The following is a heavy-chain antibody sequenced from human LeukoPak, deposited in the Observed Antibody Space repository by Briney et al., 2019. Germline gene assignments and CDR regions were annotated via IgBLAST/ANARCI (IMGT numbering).Heavy chain of an antibody. Sequence: PGGSLRLSCAASGITFNNYGMHLVRQVPGKGLEWVAFIRNDGSNKNYADSVKGRLTVSRDNSKNTVYLQMNSLRAEDTAVYFCASDYGGNSYYFDYWGQGSLVTVSS. D-gene: IGHD4-23*01. CDR2: IRNDGSNK. CDR3: ASDYGGNSYYFDY. CDR1: GITFNNYG. V-gene: IGHV3-30*02. J-gene: IGHJ4*02.